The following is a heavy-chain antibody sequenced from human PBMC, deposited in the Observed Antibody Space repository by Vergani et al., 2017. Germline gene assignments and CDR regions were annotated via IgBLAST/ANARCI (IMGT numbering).Heavy chain of an antibody. Sequence: QVQLVQSGAEVKKPGASVKVSCKVSGYTLTALSMHWVRQAPGKGLEWLGGFDPEDGETIYAQKFQGRVTMTGYTSTNTAYMELSRLRAEDTAVCYCATSLYVVRGVLGYYYGMDGWGQGSTGTVSS. V-gene: IGHV1-24*01. CDR3: ATSLYVVRGVLGYYYGMDG. J-gene: IGHJ6*02. D-gene: IGHD3-10*01. CDR1: GYTLTALS. CDR2: FDPEDGET.